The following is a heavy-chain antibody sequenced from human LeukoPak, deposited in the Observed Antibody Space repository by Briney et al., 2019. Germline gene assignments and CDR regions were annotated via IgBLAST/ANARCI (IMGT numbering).Heavy chain of an antibody. D-gene: IGHD2-2*01. J-gene: IGHJ6*02. Sequence: ASVKVSCKASGGTFSSYAISWLRQAPGQGLEWMGGIIPIFGTANYAQKFQGRVTITADESTSTAYMELSSLRSEDTAVYYCARGDIVVVPAADQPLYYYYGMDVWGRGTTVTVSS. V-gene: IGHV1-69*13. CDR1: GGTFSSYA. CDR2: IIPIFGTA. CDR3: ARGDIVVVPAADQPLYYYYGMDV.